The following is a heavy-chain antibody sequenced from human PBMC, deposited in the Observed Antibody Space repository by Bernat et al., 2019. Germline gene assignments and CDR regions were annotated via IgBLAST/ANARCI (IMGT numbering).Heavy chain of an antibody. CDR3: ASGRGGYDTKDYSSGWTFDY. CDR1: GGSISSGGYS. Sequence: QLQLQESGSGLVKPSQTLSLTCAVSGGSISSGGYSWSWIRQPPGKGLEWSGYIYHSGSTYYNPSLKSRVTISVDRSKNQFSLKLSSVTAADTAVYYCASGRGGYDTKDYSSGWTFDYWGQGTLVTVSS. V-gene: IGHV4-30-2*01. D-gene: IGHD6-19*01. J-gene: IGHJ4*02. CDR2: IYHSGST.